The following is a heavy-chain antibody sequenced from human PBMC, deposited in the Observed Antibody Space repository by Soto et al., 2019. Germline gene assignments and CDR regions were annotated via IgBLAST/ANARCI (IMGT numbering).Heavy chain of an antibody. CDR1: GFTFSGSA. D-gene: IGHD5-18*01. V-gene: IGHV3-73*01. CDR2: IRSKANSYAT. CDR3: TNPQLYYGMDV. Sequence: PGGSLRLSYAASGFTFSGSAMHWVRQASGKGLEWVGRIRSKANSYATAYAASVKGRFTISRDDSKNTAYLQMNSLKTEDTAVYYCTNPQLYYGMDVWGQGTTVTVSS. J-gene: IGHJ6*02.